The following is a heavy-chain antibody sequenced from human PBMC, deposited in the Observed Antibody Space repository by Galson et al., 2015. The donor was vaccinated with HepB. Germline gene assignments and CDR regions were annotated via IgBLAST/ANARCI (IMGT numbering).Heavy chain of an antibody. V-gene: IGHV1-69*13. CDR1: GGTFSSYA. D-gene: IGHD6-19*01. J-gene: IGHJ3*02. CDR3: ARGSIAVAGTSGAFDI. CDR2: IIPIFGTA. Sequence: SVTVSCKASGGTFSSYAISWVRQAPGQGLEWMGGIIPIFGTANYAQKFQGRVTITADGSTSTAYMELSSLRSEDTAVYYCARGSIAVAGTSGAFDIWGQGTMVTVSS.